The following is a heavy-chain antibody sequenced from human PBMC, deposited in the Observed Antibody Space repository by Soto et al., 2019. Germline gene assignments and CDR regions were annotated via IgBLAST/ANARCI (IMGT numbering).Heavy chain of an antibody. J-gene: IGHJ3*02. D-gene: IGHD6-19*01. V-gene: IGHV3-23*01. CDR3: AKGGIAVGGTLGPDAFDI. CDR1: GFTFSSYA. CDR2: ISGSGGST. Sequence: GGSLRLSCAASGFTFSSYAMSWVRQAPGKGLEWVSAISGSGGSTYYADSVKGRFTISRDNSKNTLYLQMNSLRAEDTAVYDCAKGGIAVGGTLGPDAFDIWGQGTMVTVSS.